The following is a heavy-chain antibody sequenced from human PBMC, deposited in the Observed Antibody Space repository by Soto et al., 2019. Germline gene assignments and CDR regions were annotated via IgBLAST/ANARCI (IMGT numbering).Heavy chain of an antibody. Sequence: GGPLRLSCPASGFTFSDSEMNCVRQAPGKGLEWFSYISSRGGTTYYADSVKGRLTLSRDNAKNSLSLQMHSLRAEDTAVYYCARQDLTGFYGFDIWAQGTVVHLSS. CDR2: ISSRGGTT. CDR3: ARQDLTGFYGFDI. D-gene: IGHD7-27*01. J-gene: IGHJ1*01. CDR1: GFTFSDSE. V-gene: IGHV3-48*03.